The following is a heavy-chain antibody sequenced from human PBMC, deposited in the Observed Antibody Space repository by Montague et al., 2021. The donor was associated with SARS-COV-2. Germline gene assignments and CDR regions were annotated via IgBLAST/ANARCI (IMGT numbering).Heavy chain of an antibody. CDR3: AKASEVFWLGQFARDAFDL. D-gene: IGHD3-10*01. J-gene: IGHJ3*01. Sequence: SLRLSCSASGFTFSNYGIHWVRQAPGKGLEWVAVISYEGSQRFFXDSVKGRFAISRDSAQRTVFLLMNSLRVDDTAVYHCAKASEVFWLGQFARDAFDLWGQGTTVVVSS. CDR2: ISYEGSQR. V-gene: IGHV3-30*18. CDR1: GFTFSNYG.